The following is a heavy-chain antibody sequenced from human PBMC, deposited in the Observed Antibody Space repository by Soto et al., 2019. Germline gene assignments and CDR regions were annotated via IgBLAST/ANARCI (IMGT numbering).Heavy chain of an antibody. CDR2: IMPIFGTT. CDR1: GGTFSSFP. CDR3: AMIEYSSGSDY. J-gene: IGHJ4*02. V-gene: IGHV1-69*01. Sequence: QVQLVQSGAEVKKPGSSVKVSCKASGGTFSSFPIAWVRQAPGQGLEWVGGIMPIFGTTKYAQNFRDRVTIYADESTSTAYMELSSLIFEDTAVYYCAMIEYSSGSDYWGQGTLVTVFS. D-gene: IGHD6-19*01.